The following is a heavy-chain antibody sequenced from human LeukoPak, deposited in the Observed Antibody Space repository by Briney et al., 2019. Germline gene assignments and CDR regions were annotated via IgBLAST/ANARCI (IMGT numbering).Heavy chain of an antibody. Sequence: PSETLSLTCTVSGASISTYYWSWLRQSPGKGLEWIGYLFSRGSPNYNPSLKRRVTISVDTSKNHFSLTLSSVTAADTAVYYCARRPTTVTIFDYWGRGTLVTVSS. CDR2: LFSRGSP. CDR3: ARRPTTVTIFDY. D-gene: IGHD4-17*01. CDR1: GASISTYY. V-gene: IGHV4-59*01. J-gene: IGHJ4*02.